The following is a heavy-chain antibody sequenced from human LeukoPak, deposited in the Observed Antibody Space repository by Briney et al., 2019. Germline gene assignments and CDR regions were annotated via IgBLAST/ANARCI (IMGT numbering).Heavy chain of an antibody. J-gene: IGHJ4*02. D-gene: IGHD1-26*01. Sequence: PGGSLRLSCAASGFTCSSYAMSWVRQAPGKGLEWVSAISGSGGSTYYADSVKGRFTISRDNSKNTLYLQMNSLRAEDTAVYYCAKTVEWELLRSYYFDYWGQGTLVTVSS. CDR3: AKTVEWELLRSYYFDY. V-gene: IGHV3-23*01. CDR2: ISGSGGST. CDR1: GFTCSSYA.